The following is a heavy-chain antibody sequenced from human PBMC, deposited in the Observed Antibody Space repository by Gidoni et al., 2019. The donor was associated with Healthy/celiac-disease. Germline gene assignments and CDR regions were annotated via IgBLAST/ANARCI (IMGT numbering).Heavy chain of an antibody. CDR3: ALLGKGDYFDY. V-gene: IGHV1-46*02. D-gene: IGHD1-26*01. CDR1: GYTFNSYY. Sequence: QVQLVQSGAEVKKPGASVKVSCKASGYTFNSYYMHWVRQAPGQGLEWMGIINPSGGSTSYAQKFQGRVTMTRDTSTSTVYMELSSLRSEDTAVYYCALLGKGDYFDYWGQGTLVTVSS. CDR2: INPSGGST. J-gene: IGHJ4*02.